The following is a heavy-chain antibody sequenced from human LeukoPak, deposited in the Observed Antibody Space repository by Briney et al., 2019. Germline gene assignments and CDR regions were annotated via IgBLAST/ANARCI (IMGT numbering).Heavy chain of an antibody. CDR1: GFTLSYYD. D-gene: IGHD3-10*01. J-gene: IGHJ4*02. Sequence: GGSLRLSCVASGFTLSYYDMHWVRQATGKGLEWVSGIGTGGDANYAGSVRGRFTISREDAKRSLYLQMNNLRAGDTAVYYCARDRGTGFDLWGQGTLVTVSS. CDR2: IGTGGDA. V-gene: IGHV3-13*01. CDR3: ARDRGTGFDL.